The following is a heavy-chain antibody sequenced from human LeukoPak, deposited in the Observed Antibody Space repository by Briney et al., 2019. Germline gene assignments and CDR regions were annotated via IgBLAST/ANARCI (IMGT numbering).Heavy chain of an antibody. V-gene: IGHV1-69*13. CDR2: IIPLFGTA. CDR3: ARDGFYDSSGYSLYWYFDL. D-gene: IGHD3-22*01. Sequence: SVTVSCKASGGTFSSYAISWVRQAPGQGLEWMGGIIPLFGTANYAQKFQGRVTITADESTSTAYMELSSLRSEDTAVYYCARDGFYDSSGYSLYWYFDLWGRGTLVTVSS. CDR1: GGTFSSYA. J-gene: IGHJ2*01.